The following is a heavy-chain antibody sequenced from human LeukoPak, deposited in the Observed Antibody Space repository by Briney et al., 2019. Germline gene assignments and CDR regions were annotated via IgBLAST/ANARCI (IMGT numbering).Heavy chain of an antibody. V-gene: IGHV1-8*03. CDR1: GYTFTSYD. Sequence: ASVKVSCKASGYTFTSYDINWVRQATGQGLEWMGWMNPNSGNTGYAQKFQGRVTITRNTSISTAYMELSSLRSDDTAVYYCARARVGGWSDYYYYMDVWGKGTTVTVSS. D-gene: IGHD6-19*01. CDR2: MNPNSGNT. J-gene: IGHJ6*03. CDR3: ARARVGGWSDYYYYMDV.